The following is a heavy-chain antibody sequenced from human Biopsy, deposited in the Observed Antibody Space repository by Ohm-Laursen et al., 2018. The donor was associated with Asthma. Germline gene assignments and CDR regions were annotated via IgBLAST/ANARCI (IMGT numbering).Heavy chain of an antibody. D-gene: IGHD6-19*01. V-gene: IGHV4-59*01. CDR3: VRAVRNEQWLAPFDY. Sequence: PGTLSLTYNVYGGSISSFYWSWIRPSPEKGLERMWYVYWTGSTNYNPSLKSRITMSVDTSKNRMFLELTSVTAADTAIYYCVRAVRNEQWLAPFDYWGQGKPVTVSS. CDR2: VYWTGST. J-gene: IGHJ4*02. CDR1: GGSISSFY.